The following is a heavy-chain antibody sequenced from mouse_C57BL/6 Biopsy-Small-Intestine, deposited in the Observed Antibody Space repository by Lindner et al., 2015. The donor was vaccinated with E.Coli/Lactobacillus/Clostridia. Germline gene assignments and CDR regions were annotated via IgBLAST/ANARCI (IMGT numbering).Heavy chain of an antibody. CDR2: IDPGNGDT. Sequence: VQLQESGAELVRPGASVKLSCTASGFNIKDDYMHWVKQRPEQGLEWIGWIDPGNGDTEYASKFQDKATMTADTSSNTAYLQLSSLTSEDTAVYYCTTGGPFAYWGQGTLVTVSA. J-gene: IGHJ3*01. D-gene: IGHD1-1*02. CDR1: GFNIKDDY. V-gene: IGHV14-4*01. CDR3: TTGGPFAY.